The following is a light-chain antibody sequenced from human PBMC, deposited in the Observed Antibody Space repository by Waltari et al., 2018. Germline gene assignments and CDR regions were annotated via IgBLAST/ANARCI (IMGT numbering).Light chain of an antibody. J-gene: IGLJ3*02. CDR3: AAWDDSLNGPV. CDR2: SHN. CDR1: HSNIGSNT. V-gene: IGLV1-44*01. Sequence: QSVLHQPPSATGAPGQRVTIACSGGHSNIGSNTVDWYQQLPGTAPKLLVHSHNRRPSWVPYTFSGSQSGTAASLATRALQSEEESDYYCAAWDDSLNGPVFGGGTKLTVL.